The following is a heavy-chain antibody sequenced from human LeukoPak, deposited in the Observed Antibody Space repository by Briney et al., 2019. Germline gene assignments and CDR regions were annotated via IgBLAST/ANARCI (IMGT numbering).Heavy chain of an antibody. D-gene: IGHD6-19*01. CDR3: AITIAVAGTMEY. J-gene: IGHJ4*02. Sequence: SETLSLTCTVSGGSISSYYWSWIRQPAGKGLEWIGRIYTSGSTNYNPSLKSRVTMSVDTSKNQFSLKLGSVTAADTAVYYCAITIAVAGTMEYWGQGTLVTVSS. CDR2: IYTSGST. V-gene: IGHV4-4*07. CDR1: GGSISSYY.